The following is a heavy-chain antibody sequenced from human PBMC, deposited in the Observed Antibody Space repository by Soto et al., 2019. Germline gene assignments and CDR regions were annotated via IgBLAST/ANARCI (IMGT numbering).Heavy chain of an antibody. Sequence: EVQLVESGGGLVQPGRSLRLSCAASGFTFDDYAMHWVRQAPGKGLEWVSGISWNSGSIGYADSVKGRFTISRDNAKNSLYLQMNSLRAEDTALYYCAKGESPSYYYGSGSYYNSHAFDIWGQGTMVTVSS. V-gene: IGHV3-9*01. D-gene: IGHD3-10*01. CDR2: ISWNSGSI. CDR3: AKGESPSYYYGSGSYYNSHAFDI. J-gene: IGHJ3*02. CDR1: GFTFDDYA.